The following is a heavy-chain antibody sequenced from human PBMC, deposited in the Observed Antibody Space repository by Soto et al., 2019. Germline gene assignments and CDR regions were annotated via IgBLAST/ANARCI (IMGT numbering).Heavy chain of an antibody. CDR1: GGSISSGGYS. D-gene: IGHD2-8*02. CDR2: IYHSGST. J-gene: IGHJ4*02. V-gene: IGHV4-30-2*01. CDR3: ASVTGL. Sequence: PSQTKSHTSAVSGGSISSGGYSWSWIRQPPGNGLEWIGYIYHSGSTYYNPSLKSRVTISVDRSKNQFSLKLSSVTAADTAVYYCASVTGLCGQGTLVTVSS.